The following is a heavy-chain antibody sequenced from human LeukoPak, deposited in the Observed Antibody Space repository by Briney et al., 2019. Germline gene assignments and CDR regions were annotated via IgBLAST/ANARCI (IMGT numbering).Heavy chain of an antibody. CDR2: IYSGGST. Sequence: GGSLRLSCAASGFTVSSNYMSWVRQAPGKGLEWVSVIYSGGSTYYADSVKGRFTISRDNSKNTLYLQMNSLRAEDTAVYYCARDHLPPYVGGSYRSGELFDYWGQGTLVTVSS. CDR1: GFTVSSNY. J-gene: IGHJ4*02. CDR3: ARDHLPPYVGGSYRSGELFDY. V-gene: IGHV3-66*01. D-gene: IGHD3-16*02.